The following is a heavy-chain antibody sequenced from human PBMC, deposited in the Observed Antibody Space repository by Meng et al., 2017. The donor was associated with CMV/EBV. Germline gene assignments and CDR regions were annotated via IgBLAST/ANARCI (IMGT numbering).Heavy chain of an antibody. CDR2: IYYSGST. D-gene: IGHD1-26*01. Sequence: GSLRLSCPVPGGSVSSGSYYWSWIRQPPGKGLVWIGYIYYSGSTNYNPSLKSRDTISVETSKNQFSLKLSSVTAADTAVYYCAREQNIVGATTYDYWGQGTLVTVSS. V-gene: IGHV4-61*01. CDR1: GGSVSSGSYY. J-gene: IGHJ4*02. CDR3: AREQNIVGATTYDY.